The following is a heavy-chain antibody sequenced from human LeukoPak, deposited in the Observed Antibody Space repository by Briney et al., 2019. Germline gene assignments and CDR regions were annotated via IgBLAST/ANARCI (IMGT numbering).Heavy chain of an antibody. Sequence: GESLKISCKGSGYSFTSYWISWVRQMPGKGLEWMGRIDPSDSYTNYSPSFQGHVTISADMSISTAYLQWSSLKASDTAMYYCARLGELSPTTVDYWGQGTLVTVSS. V-gene: IGHV5-10-1*01. D-gene: IGHD3-16*02. J-gene: IGHJ4*02. CDR1: GYSFTSYW. CDR2: IDPSDSYT. CDR3: ARLGELSPTTVDY.